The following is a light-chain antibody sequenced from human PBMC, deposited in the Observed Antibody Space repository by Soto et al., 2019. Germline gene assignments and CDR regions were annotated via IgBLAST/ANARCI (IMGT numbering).Light chain of an antibody. V-gene: IGKV3-11*01. Sequence: EIVLTQSPATLSLSPGERVTLSCRASQSVSSYFAWYQQKPGLAPRLLIYDASTRAAGIPAGFSGSGSGTDFTLTISSLEPDDFAVYYCQQRSDWPLTFGGGTKVEIK. CDR1: QSVSSY. J-gene: IGKJ4*01. CDR2: DAS. CDR3: QQRSDWPLT.